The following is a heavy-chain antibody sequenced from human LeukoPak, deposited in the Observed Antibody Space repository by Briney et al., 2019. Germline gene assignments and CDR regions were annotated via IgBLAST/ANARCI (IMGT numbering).Heavy chain of an antibody. D-gene: IGHD3-9*01. Sequence: GGSLRLSCTASGFTFGDYAMSWFRQAPGKGLEWVGFIRSKAYGGTTEYAASVKGRFTISRDDSKSIAYLQMNSLKTEDTAVYYCTRKSDILTGYYNVIQFFDYWGQGTLVTVSS. J-gene: IGHJ4*02. V-gene: IGHV3-49*03. CDR3: TRKSDILTGYYNVIQFFDY. CDR2: IRSKAYGGTT. CDR1: GFTFGDYA.